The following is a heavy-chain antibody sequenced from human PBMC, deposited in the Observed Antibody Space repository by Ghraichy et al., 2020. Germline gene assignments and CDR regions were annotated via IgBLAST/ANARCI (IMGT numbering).Heavy chain of an antibody. J-gene: IGHJ4*02. CDR1: GGSISSTSFS. V-gene: IGHV4-39*01. CDR2: IYHSGST. Sequence: SETLSLTCTVSGGSISSTSFSWGWIRPPPGKELEWIGSIYHSGSTDYNPSLKSRVTISVDTSKNQFSLNLSSVTAADTAVYYCARRWGTSWGYYFDYWGQGTLVTVSS. CDR3: ARRWGTSWGYYFDY. D-gene: IGHD6-13*01.